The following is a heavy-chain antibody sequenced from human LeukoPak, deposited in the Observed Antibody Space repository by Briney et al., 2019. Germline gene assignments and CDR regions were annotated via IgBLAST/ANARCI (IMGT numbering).Heavy chain of an antibody. V-gene: IGHV1-69*13. CDR2: IIPIFGTA. D-gene: IGHD1-26*01. J-gene: IGHJ4*02. CDR1: GGTFSIYA. CDR3: ARQALVGATDY. Sequence: SVTVSCKASGGTFSIYAISWVRQAPGQGLEWMGGIIPIFGTANYAQKFQGRVTITADESTSTAYMELSSLRSEDTAVYYCARQALVGATDYWGQGTLVTVSS.